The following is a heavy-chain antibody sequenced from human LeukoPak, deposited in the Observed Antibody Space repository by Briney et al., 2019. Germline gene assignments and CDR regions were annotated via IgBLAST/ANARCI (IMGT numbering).Heavy chain of an antibody. V-gene: IGHV3-23*01. CDR2: ISGGGEIT. CDR1: GFNFANHA. D-gene: IGHD2-21*02. CDR3: VREDTPATANY. Sequence: GGSLRLSCAASGFNFANHAMSWVRQTPGKGPEWVSAISGGGEITYYADSVTGRFTISRDNSKDTLFLQMHSLRPGDTAVYYCVREDTPATANYWGQGTLVTISS. J-gene: IGHJ4*02.